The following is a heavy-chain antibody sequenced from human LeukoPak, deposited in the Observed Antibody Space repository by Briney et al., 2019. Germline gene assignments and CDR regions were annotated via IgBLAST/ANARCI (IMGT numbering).Heavy chain of an antibody. J-gene: IGHJ6*03. CDR1: GYTFTGYY. Sequence: GASVKVSCKASGYTFTGYYMHWVRQAPGQGLEWMGWISAYNGNTNYAQKLQGRVTMTTDTSTSTAYMELRSLRSDDTAVYYCARVSRDPYYYYYMDVWGKGTTVTVSS. CDR2: ISAYNGNT. CDR3: ARVSRDPYYYYYMDV. V-gene: IGHV1-18*04. D-gene: IGHD2-2*01.